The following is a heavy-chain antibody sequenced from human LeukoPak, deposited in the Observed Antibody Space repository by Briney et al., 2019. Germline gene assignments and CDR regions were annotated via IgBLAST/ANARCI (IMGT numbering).Heavy chain of an antibody. CDR1: GYTFTSYS. Sequence: ASVKVSCKASGYTFTSYSISWVRQAPGQGLEWMGWISAYNGNTIYAQKVKGRVTMTTDTSTSTAYMELRSLKSDDTAVYYCARASYCSGGSCYSDYWGQGTLVAVSS. D-gene: IGHD2-15*01. J-gene: IGHJ4*02. V-gene: IGHV1-18*01. CDR2: ISAYNGNT. CDR3: ARASYCSGGSCYSDY.